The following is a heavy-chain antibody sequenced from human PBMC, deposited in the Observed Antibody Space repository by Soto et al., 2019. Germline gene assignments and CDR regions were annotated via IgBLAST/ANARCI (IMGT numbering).Heavy chain of an antibody. D-gene: IGHD6-19*01. J-gene: IGHJ3*02. Sequence: SQTLSLTCAISGDSVSSNSAAWNWIRQSPSRGLEWLGRTYYRSKWYNDYAVSVKSRITINPDTSKNQFSLQLNSVTPEDTAVYFCARDWGAVAGTAAGAFDIWGQGTMVTVSS. CDR3: ARDWGAVAGTAAGAFDI. CDR2: TYYRSKWYN. CDR1: GDSVSSNSAA. V-gene: IGHV6-1*01.